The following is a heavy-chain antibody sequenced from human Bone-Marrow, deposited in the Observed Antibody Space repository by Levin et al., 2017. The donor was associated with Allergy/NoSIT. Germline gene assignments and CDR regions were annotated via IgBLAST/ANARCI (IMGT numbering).Heavy chain of an antibody. V-gene: IGHV4-30-2*01. Sequence: SETLSLTCALSGGSISSGGSSWSWIRQPPGKGLEWIGYIFHTGSTYYNSSLKIRVTISVDRSKNQFSLKLTSVTAADTAVYYCARSFTMLRGGFDPWGQGILVTGSS. CDR1: GGSISSGGSS. D-gene: IGHD3-10*01. CDR3: ARSFTMLRGGFDP. J-gene: IGHJ5*02. CDR2: IFHTGST.